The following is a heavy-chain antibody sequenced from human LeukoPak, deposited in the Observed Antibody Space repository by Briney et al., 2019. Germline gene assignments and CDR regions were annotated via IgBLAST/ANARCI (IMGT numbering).Heavy chain of an antibody. Sequence: SETLSLTCTVSSGSISSGAYYWGWIRQPPGKGLEWIGTIHYSGKTYYNPSLKSRVTISVDTSKNQFSLKLSSVTAADTAVYYCARDGTYYYDSSGYDYWGQGTLVTVSS. V-gene: IGHV4-39*07. CDR1: SGSISSGAYY. CDR2: IHYSGKT. D-gene: IGHD3-22*01. CDR3: ARDGTYYYDSSGYDY. J-gene: IGHJ4*02.